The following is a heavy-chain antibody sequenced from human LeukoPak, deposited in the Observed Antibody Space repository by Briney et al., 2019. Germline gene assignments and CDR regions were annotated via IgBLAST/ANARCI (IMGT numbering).Heavy chain of an antibody. CDR2: IAHSGNNK. CDR3: AKDGSWSCTD. J-gene: IGHJ4*02. Sequence: PGGSLRLSCGASIFTFSSSAMHWVRQGPGKGLEWVAYIAHSGNNKYYADSVKGRFTISRDNSKGSLYLQMNSLRADDTAVYYCAKDGSWSCTDWGQGTLVRVSS. V-gene: IGHV3-30*02. D-gene: IGHD2-8*02. CDR1: IFTFSSSA.